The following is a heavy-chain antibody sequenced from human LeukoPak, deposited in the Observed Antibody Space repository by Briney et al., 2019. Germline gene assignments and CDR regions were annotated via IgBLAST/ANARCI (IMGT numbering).Heavy chain of an antibody. Sequence: KPSETLSLTCAVYGGSFSGYYWSWIRQPPGKGLEWIGEINHSGSTNYNPSLKSRVTISVDTSKNQFSLKLSSVTAADTAVYYCARKYCSSTSCPSPWFDPWGQGTLVTASS. V-gene: IGHV4-34*01. CDR3: ARKYCSSTSCPSPWFDP. J-gene: IGHJ5*02. D-gene: IGHD2-2*01. CDR1: GGSFSGYY. CDR2: INHSGST.